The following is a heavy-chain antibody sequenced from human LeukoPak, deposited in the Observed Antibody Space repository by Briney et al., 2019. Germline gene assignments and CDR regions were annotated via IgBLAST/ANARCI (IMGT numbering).Heavy chain of an antibody. CDR1: GDSVSSGSHY. Sequence: SETLSLTCSVSGDSVSSGSHYWSWLRQPPGKGLEWIGYIYYNGGTEYSPSLKSRVNISLDTSKNQFSLKLSSVTAADTAVYYCASARWDYWGQGALVTVSS. V-gene: IGHV4-61*01. CDR2: IYYNGGT. D-gene: IGHD5-24*01. J-gene: IGHJ4*02. CDR3: ASARWDY.